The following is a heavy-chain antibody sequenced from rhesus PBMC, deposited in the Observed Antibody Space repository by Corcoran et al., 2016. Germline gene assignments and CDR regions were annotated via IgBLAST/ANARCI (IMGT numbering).Heavy chain of an antibody. V-gene: IGHV4S10*01. Sequence: QVQLQESGPGVVKPSETLSLTCAVSGGSISDSYRWSWIRQPPGKGLGWIGYIYGSSTSTNYNPSLKSRVTISKDTSKNQFSLKLSSVTAADTAVYYCARDEYSNLDYWGQGVLVTVSS. CDR3: ARDEYSNLDY. CDR2: IYGSSTST. J-gene: IGHJ4*01. D-gene: IGHD4-23*01. CDR1: GGSISDSYR.